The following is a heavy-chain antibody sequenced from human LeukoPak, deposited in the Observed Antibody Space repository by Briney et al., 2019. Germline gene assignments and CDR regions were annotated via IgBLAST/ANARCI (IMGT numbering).Heavy chain of an antibody. CDR2: ISYSGST. CDR3: ARVDSSNWYEYRGYFDY. V-gene: IGHV4-59*01. J-gene: IGHJ4*02. D-gene: IGHD6-13*01. Sequence: SETLSLTCTVSGGSISSYYWSWIRQPPGKGLEWIGYISYSGSTNYNPSLKSRVTISVDTSKNQFSLKLSSVTAADTAVYYCARVDSSNWYEYRGYFDYWGQGTLVTVSS. CDR1: GGSISSYY.